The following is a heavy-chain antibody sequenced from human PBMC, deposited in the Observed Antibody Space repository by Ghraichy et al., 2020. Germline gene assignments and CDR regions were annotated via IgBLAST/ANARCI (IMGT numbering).Heavy chain of an antibody. Sequence: SLRLSCAASGFTFDDYAMHWVRQAPGKGLEWVSGISWNSGSIGYADSVKGRFTISRDNARNSLYLQMNSLRAEDTALYYCAKDQRDIVVVPAAFDYWGQGTLVTVSS. V-gene: IGHV3-9*01. CDR1: GFTFDDYA. CDR3: AKDQRDIVVVPAAFDY. CDR2: ISWNSGSI. J-gene: IGHJ4*02. D-gene: IGHD2-2*01.